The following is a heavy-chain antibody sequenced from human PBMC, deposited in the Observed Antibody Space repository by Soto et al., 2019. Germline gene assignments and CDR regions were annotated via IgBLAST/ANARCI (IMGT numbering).Heavy chain of an antibody. CDR3: SHTQTGTSYWYFDL. J-gene: IGHJ2*01. Sequence: QITLKESGPPLVKPTQTLTLTCTFSGFSLTTSGVGVGWIRQPPGKALEWLALIYWDDDKRYSPSLKSRLTISQDTTKNQVVLTMTHMDPVDTATYYCSHTQTGTSYWYFDLWGRGTLVTVSS. CDR1: GFSLTTSGVG. V-gene: IGHV2-5*02. CDR2: IYWDDDK.